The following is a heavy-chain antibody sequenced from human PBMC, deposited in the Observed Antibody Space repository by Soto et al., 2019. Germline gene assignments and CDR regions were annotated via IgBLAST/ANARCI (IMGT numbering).Heavy chain of an antibody. D-gene: IGHD3-10*01. CDR1: GGSMSEYF. CDR3: ARDGYDGSGSPYPAY. V-gene: IGHV4-59*01. CDR2: IYYLGST. J-gene: IGHJ4*02. Sequence: SETLSLTCSVSGGSMSEYFWSWIRQSPGKGLEWIGYIYYLGSTDYNPSLKSRVTISVDTSKRQFSLRLTSVTAADTAAYYCARDGYDGSGSPYPAYWGPGTQVTVSS.